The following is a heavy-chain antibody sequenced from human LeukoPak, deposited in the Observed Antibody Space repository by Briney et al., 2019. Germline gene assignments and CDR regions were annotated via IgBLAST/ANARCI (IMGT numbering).Heavy chain of an antibody. D-gene: IGHD3-10*01. CDR2: IYPGDSVT. CDR3: ARHRSLDY. V-gene: IGHV5-51*01. J-gene: IGHJ4*02. Sequence: GESLKISCKTSGYSFSSYYIGWVRQMPGKGLEWMGIIYPGDSVTRYGPSSQGQVTFSVDKSISTAYLQWSSLKASDTAMYYCARHRSLDYWGQGTLVTVSS. CDR1: GYSFSSYY.